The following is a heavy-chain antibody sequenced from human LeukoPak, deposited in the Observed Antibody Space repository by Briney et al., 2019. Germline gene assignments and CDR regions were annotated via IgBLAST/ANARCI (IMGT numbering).Heavy chain of an antibody. J-gene: IGHJ4*02. Sequence: SQTLSLTCTVSGGSISGGGYYWSWIRQHPGKGLEWIGYIYYSGSTYYNPSLKSRVTISVDTSKNQFSLKLSSVTAADTAVYYCARDESGILDYWGQGALVTVSS. CDR2: IYYSGST. D-gene: IGHD1-14*01. V-gene: IGHV4-31*03. CDR3: ARDESGILDY. CDR1: GGSISGGGYY.